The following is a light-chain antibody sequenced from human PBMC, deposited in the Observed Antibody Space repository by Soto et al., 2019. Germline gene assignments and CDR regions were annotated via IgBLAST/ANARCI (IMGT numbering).Light chain of an antibody. CDR2: GAS. CDR1: QSISDT. Sequence: EIVVTQSTATLSVSPGGRATLSCRASQSISDTLAWYQQKPGQAPRLLIYGASKRATGFPARFSGSGSGTDFTLTISSLQSEDFAVYYCQQYNSWPPLTFGGGTKVDIK. J-gene: IGKJ4*01. V-gene: IGKV3-15*01. CDR3: QQYNSWPPLT.